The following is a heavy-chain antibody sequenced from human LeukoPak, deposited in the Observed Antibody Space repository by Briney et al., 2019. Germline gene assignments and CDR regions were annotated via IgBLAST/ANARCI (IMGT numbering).Heavy chain of an antibody. Sequence: GSLRLSCAASGFTFSSYAMSWVRQAPGKGLEWIGSMYYSGNTHYNPSLKSRVTISLDTSKNQFSLNLSSVTAADTAVYYCARHADSSGYYHFDYWGQGTLVTVSP. CDR3: ARHADSSGYYHFDY. J-gene: IGHJ4*02. V-gene: IGHV4-59*08. CDR1: GFTFSSYA. D-gene: IGHD6-25*01. CDR2: MYYSGNT.